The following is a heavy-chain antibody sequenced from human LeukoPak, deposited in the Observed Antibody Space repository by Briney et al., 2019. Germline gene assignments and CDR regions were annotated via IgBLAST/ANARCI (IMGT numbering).Heavy chain of an antibody. CDR2: IYNSGST. CDR1: GGSFNGYY. Sequence: SETLSLTCAVYGGSFNGYYWSWIRQPPGKGLEWIGYIYNSGSTNYNHSLKSRVTISEDMSNNQFSLKLSSVTAADTAVYYCARALRLWGGNSGIAFDIWGQGTMVTVSS. J-gene: IGHJ3*02. CDR3: ARALRLWGGNSGIAFDI. V-gene: IGHV4-59*01. D-gene: IGHD4-23*01.